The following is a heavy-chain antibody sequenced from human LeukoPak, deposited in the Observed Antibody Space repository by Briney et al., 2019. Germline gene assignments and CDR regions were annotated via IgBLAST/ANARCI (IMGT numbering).Heavy chain of an antibody. CDR2: INQGGSVK. Sequence: GGSLRLPCAASGFTFRSYWMSWVRQAPGKGLEWVANINQGGSVKYYVDSVKGRFTISRDDAKNSLYVQMNSLRDEDTAVYYCARVGYSGWNLEYWGQGTLVTVSS. CDR1: GFTFRSYW. D-gene: IGHD5-12*01. CDR3: ARVGYSGWNLEY. V-gene: IGHV3-7*01. J-gene: IGHJ4*02.